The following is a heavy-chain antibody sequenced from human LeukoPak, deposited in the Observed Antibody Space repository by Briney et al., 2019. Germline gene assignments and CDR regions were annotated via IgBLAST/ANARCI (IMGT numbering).Heavy chain of an antibody. CDR3: ARADDSSGYYPYYYYGMDV. CDR1: GYTFTGYY. CDR2: INPNSGGT. D-gene: IGHD3-22*01. V-gene: IGHV1-2*02. Sequence: ASVKVSCKASGYTFTGYYMHWVRQAPGQGLEWTGWINPNSGGTNYAQKFQGRVTMTRDTSISTAYMELSRLRSDDTAVYYCARADDSSGYYPYYYYGMDVWGQGTTVTVSS. J-gene: IGHJ6*02.